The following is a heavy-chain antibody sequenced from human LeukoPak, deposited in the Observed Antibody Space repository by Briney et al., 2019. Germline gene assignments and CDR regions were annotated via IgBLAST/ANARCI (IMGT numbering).Heavy chain of an antibody. V-gene: IGHV3-74*01. CDR3: ARDWYSGNFHHFDS. CDR2: IDNDGGT. J-gene: IGHJ4*02. CDR1: GFTFSHSY. Sequence: PGGSLRLSCAASGFTFSHSYMHWVRQAPGKGLVWVSRIDNDGGTSYADSVKGRFTITRDNAKNTLYLQMNSLRAEDTAVYYCARDWYSGNFHHFDSWGQGTLVTVSS. D-gene: IGHD1-26*01.